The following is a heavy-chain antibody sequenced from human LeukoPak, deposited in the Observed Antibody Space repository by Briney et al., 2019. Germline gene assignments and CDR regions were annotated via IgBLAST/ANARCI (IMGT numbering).Heavy chain of an antibody. J-gene: IGHJ1*01. Sequence: GESLKISCKGSGYSFTSYWIGWVRQMPGKGLEWMGIIYPGDSDTRYSQSFQGRVTISADKSISTAYLQWSSLKASDTALYYCARVYDSSGYYYQHWGQGTLVTVSS. CDR3: ARVYDSSGYYYQH. CDR2: IYPGDSDT. D-gene: IGHD3-22*01. V-gene: IGHV5-51*01. CDR1: GYSFTSYW.